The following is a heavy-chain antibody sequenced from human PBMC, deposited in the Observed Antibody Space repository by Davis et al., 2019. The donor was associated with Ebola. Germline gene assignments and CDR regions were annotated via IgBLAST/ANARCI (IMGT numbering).Heavy chain of an antibody. V-gene: IGHV3-53*01. CDR3: VSEQHSSLETPIDY. D-gene: IGHD6-19*01. CDR1: GFTFSIYS. J-gene: IGHJ4*02. Sequence: GESLKISCAASGFTFSIYSMNWVRQAPGKGLEWVATIYGGGTTYYTDSVEGRFTISRDNSKNMLSLQMNSLRAEDTAAYYCVSEQHSSLETPIDYWGQGTLVTVSS. CDR2: IYGGGTT.